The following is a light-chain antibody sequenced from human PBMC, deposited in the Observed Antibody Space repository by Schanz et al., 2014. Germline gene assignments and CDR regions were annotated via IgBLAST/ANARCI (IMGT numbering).Light chain of an antibody. V-gene: IGKV3-20*01. J-gene: IGKJ1*01. CDR2: AAS. CDR3: QQYSSSPFT. Sequence: EIVLTQSPATLSLSPGERATPSCRASQSVRSNYLAWYQQKPGQAPSLLIYAASRRAPGIPDRFSGSGSGTDFTLTISRLQPDDFAAYFCQQYSSSPFTFGQGTRV. CDR1: QSVRSNY.